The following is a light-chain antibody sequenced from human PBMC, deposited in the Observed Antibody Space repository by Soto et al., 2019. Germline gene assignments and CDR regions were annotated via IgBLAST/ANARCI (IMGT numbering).Light chain of an antibody. CDR3: QEYGSSARS. CDR1: QSLNNS. Sequence: EILLTQSPGTLSLSPGERATLSCRASQSLNNSLAWYQQKLGQAPRLLIYGASSRATGIPDRFSGSGSGTDFTLAISRLEPEAFAVFFCQEYGSSARSFGPGTKVEIK. CDR2: GAS. J-gene: IGKJ3*01. V-gene: IGKV3-20*01.